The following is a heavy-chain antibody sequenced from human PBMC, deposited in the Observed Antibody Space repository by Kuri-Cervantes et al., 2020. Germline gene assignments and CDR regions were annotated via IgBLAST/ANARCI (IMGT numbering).Heavy chain of an antibody. Sequence: GSLRLSCTVSGGSISSYYWSWIRQPPGKGLEWIGYIYYSGSTNYNPSLKSRVTISVDTSKNQFSLKLSSVTAADTAVYYCAREWTGFDYWGQGTLVTVSS. J-gene: IGHJ4*02. CDR1: GGSISSYY. D-gene: IGHD3/OR15-3a*01. CDR3: AREWTGFDY. CDR2: IYYSGST. V-gene: IGHV4-59*01.